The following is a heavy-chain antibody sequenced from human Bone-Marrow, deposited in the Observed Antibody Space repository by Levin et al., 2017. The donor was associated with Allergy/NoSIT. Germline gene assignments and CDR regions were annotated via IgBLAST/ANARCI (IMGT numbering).Heavy chain of an antibody. Sequence: PGGSLRLSCAASGFTFSTYSMNWFRQAPGKGLEWVAYISRRSTTINYADSVKGRFTISRDHAHNSVYLQMNALRADDTGVYYCARDNYADSGFYYGSDLWGQGTLVTVSS. V-gene: IGHV3-48*01. D-gene: IGHD3-22*01. CDR2: ISRRSTTI. J-gene: IGHJ5*02. CDR1: GFTFSTYS. CDR3: ARDNYADSGFYYGSDL.